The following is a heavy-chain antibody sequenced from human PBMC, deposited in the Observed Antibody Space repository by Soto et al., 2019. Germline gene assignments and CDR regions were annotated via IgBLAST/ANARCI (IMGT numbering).Heavy chain of an antibody. J-gene: IGHJ5*02. CDR3: ARAASPYFDLLSAFDP. CDR1: GGSLSGNS. Sequence: SETLSLTCAVYGGSLSGNSWSWIRQPPGKGLEWIGEIDHIGGTKYNPSLESRVTISIDTSKNQFSLKLNSVTAADSAVYFCARAASPYFDLLSAFDPWGQGVLVTVSS. D-gene: IGHD3-9*01. CDR2: IDHIGGT. V-gene: IGHV4-34*01.